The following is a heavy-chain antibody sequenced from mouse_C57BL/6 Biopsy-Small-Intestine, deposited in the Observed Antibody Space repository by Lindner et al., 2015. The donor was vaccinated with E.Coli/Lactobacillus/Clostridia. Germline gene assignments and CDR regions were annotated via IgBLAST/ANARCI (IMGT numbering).Heavy chain of an antibody. Sequence: EVQLQESGGGLVEAWRVPETLLCSLWIHFSSYAMSWVRQTPEKRLEWVATISDGGSYTYYPDNVKGRFTISRDNAKNNLYLQMSHLKSEDTAMYYCARVSPYDANAMDYWGQGTSVTVSS. J-gene: IGHJ4*01. V-gene: IGHV5-4*01. CDR2: ISDGGSYT. CDR3: ARVSPYDANAMDY. CDR1: IHFSSYA. D-gene: IGHD2-12*01.